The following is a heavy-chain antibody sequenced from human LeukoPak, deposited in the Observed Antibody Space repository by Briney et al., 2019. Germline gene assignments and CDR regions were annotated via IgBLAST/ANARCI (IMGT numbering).Heavy chain of an antibody. CDR3: ARGGPGYYFDY. D-gene: IGHD3-10*01. CDR2: INPSGGST. V-gene: IGHV1-46*01. Sequence: GASVKVSCKAFGYTSTSYYMHWVRQAPGQGLEWMGIINPSGGSTSYAQKFQGRVTMTRDTSTSTVYMELSSLRSEDTAVYYCARGGPGYYFDYWGQGTLVTVSS. J-gene: IGHJ4*02. CDR1: GYTSTSYY.